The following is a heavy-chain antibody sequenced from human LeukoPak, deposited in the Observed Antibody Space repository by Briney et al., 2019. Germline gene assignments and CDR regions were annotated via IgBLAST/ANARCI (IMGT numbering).Heavy chain of an antibody. CDR3: ARIFWFNAFDI. J-gene: IGHJ3*02. Sequence: GRSLRLSCAASGFTVSSNYMSWVRQAPGKGLEWVSVIYSGGSTYYADSVKGRFTISRDNSKNTLYLQMNSLRAEDTAVYYCARIFWFNAFDIWGQGTMVTVSS. CDR2: IYSGGST. V-gene: IGHV3-53*01. CDR1: GFTVSSNY. D-gene: IGHD2-21*01.